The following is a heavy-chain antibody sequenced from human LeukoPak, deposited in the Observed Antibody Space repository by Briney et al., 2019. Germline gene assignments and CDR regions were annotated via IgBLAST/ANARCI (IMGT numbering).Heavy chain of an antibody. CDR1: GFTFSSYG. J-gene: IGHJ3*02. Sequence: GRSLRLSCAASGFTFSSYGMHWVRQAPGKGLEWVAVIWYDGSNKYYADSVKGRFTISRNNAKNSVHLQMNSLRAEDTAVYYCARGGPLDAFDIWGQGTMVTVSS. CDR2: IWYDGSNK. CDR3: ARGGPLDAFDI. V-gene: IGHV3-33*01.